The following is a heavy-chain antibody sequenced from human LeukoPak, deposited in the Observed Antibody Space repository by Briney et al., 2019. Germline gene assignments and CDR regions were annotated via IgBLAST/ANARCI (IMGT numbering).Heavy chain of an antibody. Sequence: ASVKVSCKASGYTFTSYAMHWVRQAPGQRLEWMGWINAGNGNTKYSQKFQGRVTITRGTSASTAYMELSSLRSEDTAVYYCARGYYYGSGSYLYYFDYWGQGTLVTVSS. V-gene: IGHV1-3*01. CDR3: ARGYYYGSGSYLYYFDY. CDR2: INAGNGNT. J-gene: IGHJ4*02. CDR1: GYTFTSYA. D-gene: IGHD3-10*01.